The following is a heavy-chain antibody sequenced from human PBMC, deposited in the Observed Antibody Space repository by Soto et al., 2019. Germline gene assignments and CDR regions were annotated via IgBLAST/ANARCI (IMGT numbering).Heavy chain of an antibody. D-gene: IGHD2-15*01. J-gene: IGHJ6*02. CDR2: ISSSGSTI. CDR1: GFTFSSYE. Sequence: EVQLVESGGGLVQPGGSLRLSCAASGFTFSSYEMNWVRQAPGKGLEGVSYISSSGSTIYYADSVKGRFTISRDNAKNSLYLQMNSLRAEDTAVYYCARAHSQYCSGGSCHTSGGMDVWGQGTTVTVSS. CDR3: ARAHSQYCSGGSCHTSGGMDV. V-gene: IGHV3-48*03.